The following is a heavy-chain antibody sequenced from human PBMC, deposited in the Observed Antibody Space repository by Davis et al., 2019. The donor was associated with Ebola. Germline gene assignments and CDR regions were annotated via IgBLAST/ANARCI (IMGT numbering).Heavy chain of an antibody. D-gene: IGHD4/OR15-4a*01. V-gene: IGHV4-38-2*02. Sequence: MPSETLSLTCTVSGYSISSDHYWGWIRQPPGKGLEWIGSIKHRGSTYYNPSLKSRATMAVDTSKSQFSLKLTSVTAADTAVYYCARVTGASHAGPWGQGTLVTVSS. J-gene: IGHJ5*02. CDR1: GYSISSDHY. CDR3: ARVTGASHAGP. CDR2: IKHRGST.